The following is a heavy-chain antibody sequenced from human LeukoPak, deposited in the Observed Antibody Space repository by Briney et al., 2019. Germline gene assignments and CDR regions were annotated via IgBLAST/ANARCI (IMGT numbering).Heavy chain of an antibody. Sequence: SVKVSCKASGFTFTNTAIRWVRQARGQRLEWIGWIVVGSGNTDYAQKFQDRVTITRDMYTSDAYMEMSSLRYADAALFYCVGGHCSRPPWGQRTVVTVSS. CDR3: VGGHCSRPP. J-gene: IGHJ4*02. CDR2: IVVGSGNT. CDR1: GFTFTNTA. D-gene: IGHD3-10*02. V-gene: IGHV1-58*02.